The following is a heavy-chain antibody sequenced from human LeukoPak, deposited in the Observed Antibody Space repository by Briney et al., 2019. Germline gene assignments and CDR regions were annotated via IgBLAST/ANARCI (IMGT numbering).Heavy chain of an antibody. V-gene: IGHV3-74*01. CDR3: ARDRDGVLLWFGEGY. Sequence: GGSLRLSCAASGFTFSSYWMHWVRQAPGKGLVWVSRINSDGSSTSYADSVKGRFTISRDNAKNTLYLQMNSLRAEDTAVYYCARDRDGVLLWFGEGYWGQGTLVTVSS. CDR1: GFTFSSYW. CDR2: INSDGSST. J-gene: IGHJ4*02. D-gene: IGHD3-10*01.